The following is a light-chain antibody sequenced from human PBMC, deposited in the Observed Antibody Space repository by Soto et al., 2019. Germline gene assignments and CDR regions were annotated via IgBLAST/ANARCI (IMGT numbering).Light chain of an antibody. CDR1: QSITSW. Sequence: IQMTQSPSTLAASVGGTGSSTCRAIQSITSWLAWYQQKPGKAPKLLIYDASSLESGVPSRFSGSGSGTEFTLTISSLQPDDFATYYCQQYNSYSWTFGQGTQVDIK. J-gene: IGKJ1*01. CDR3: QQYNSYSWT. V-gene: IGKV1-5*01. CDR2: DAS.